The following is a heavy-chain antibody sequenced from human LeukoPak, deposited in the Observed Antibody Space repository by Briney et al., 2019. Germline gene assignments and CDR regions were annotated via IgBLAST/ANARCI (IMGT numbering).Heavy chain of an antibody. CDR2: ISAYNGNT. Sequence: ASVKLSCKASGYTFTSYGISRVRQAPGQGLEWMGWISAYNGNTNYAQKLQGRVTMTKDTSTSTAYMELRSLRSDDTAVYYCARVQYYYGSGSYYSGDYWGQGTLVTVSS. J-gene: IGHJ4*02. CDR3: ARVQYYYGSGSYYSGDY. D-gene: IGHD3-10*01. V-gene: IGHV1-18*01. CDR1: GYTFTSYG.